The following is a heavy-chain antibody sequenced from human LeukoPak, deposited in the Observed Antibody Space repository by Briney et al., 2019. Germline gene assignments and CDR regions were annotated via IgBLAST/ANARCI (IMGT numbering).Heavy chain of an antibody. V-gene: IGHV3-23*01. CDR2: ISGSGGNT. Sequence: GGSLRLSCAASGFTFSSYAMSWVRQAPGKGLEWVSAISGSGGNTYYADSVKGRFTISRDNSKNALYLQMNSLRAEDTAVYYCAKGRYRGRSSCYRYYGMDVWGQGTTVTVSS. J-gene: IGHJ6*02. CDR1: GFTFSSYA. CDR3: AKGRYRGRSSCYRYYGMDV. D-gene: IGHD2-2*01.